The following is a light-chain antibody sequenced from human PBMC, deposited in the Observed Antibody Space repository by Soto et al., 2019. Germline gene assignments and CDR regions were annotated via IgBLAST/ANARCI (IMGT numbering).Light chain of an antibody. CDR2: YDD. J-gene: IGLJ2*01. CDR1: SSNIGNNA. CDR3: AAWDDSLNGVV. V-gene: IGLV1-36*01. Sequence: QSVLTQPPSVSAAPRQRVTISCSGSSSNIGNNAVNWYQQLPGKAPKLLIYYDDLLPSGVSDRFSGSKSGTSASLAISGLQSEDEADYYCAAWDDSLNGVVFGGGIKLTVL.